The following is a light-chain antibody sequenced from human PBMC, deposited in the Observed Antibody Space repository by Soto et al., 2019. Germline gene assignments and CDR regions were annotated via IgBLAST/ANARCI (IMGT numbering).Light chain of an antibody. CDR3: QQYSNSPS. V-gene: IGKV3D-15*01. CDR2: DAS. Sequence: EIVMTQSPATLSVSLGERATLSCRASQSVSSNLAWYQQKPGQAPRLLICDASTSDTGTPGRSGGSGSRNEFILTISSLQSEDSAFYYYQQYSNSPSFGQGTRLEIK. CDR1: QSVSSN. J-gene: IGKJ5*01.